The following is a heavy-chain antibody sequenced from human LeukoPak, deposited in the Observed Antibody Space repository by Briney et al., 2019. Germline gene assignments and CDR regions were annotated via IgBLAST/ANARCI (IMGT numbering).Heavy chain of an antibody. CDR1: GGSVSSGSYY. V-gene: IGHV4-61*02. D-gene: IGHD6-19*01. CDR2: IYTTGIT. J-gene: IGHJ4*02. CDR3: ARGVYEQWLVFDY. Sequence: SQTLSLTCTVSGGSVSSGSYYWSWIRQPAGKGREWIGRIYTTGITHYNPSLKSRVTISMDTSKNQFSLKLTSVAAADAAVYYCARGVYEQWLVFDYWGQGTLVTVSS.